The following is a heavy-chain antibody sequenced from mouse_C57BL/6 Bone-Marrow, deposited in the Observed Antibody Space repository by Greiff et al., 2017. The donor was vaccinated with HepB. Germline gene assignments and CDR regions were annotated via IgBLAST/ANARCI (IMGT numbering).Heavy chain of an antibody. CDR3: ARAYYGNSNCAWFAY. D-gene: IGHD2-10*01. CDR1: GYAFSSYW. Sequence: QVQLQESGAELVKPGASVKISCKASGYAFSSYWMNWVKQRPGKGLEWIGQIYPGDGDTNYNGKFKGKATLTADKSSSTAYMQLSSLTSEDSAVYFCARAYYGNSNCAWFAYWGQGTLVTVSA. V-gene: IGHV1-80*01. CDR2: IYPGDGDT. J-gene: IGHJ3*01.